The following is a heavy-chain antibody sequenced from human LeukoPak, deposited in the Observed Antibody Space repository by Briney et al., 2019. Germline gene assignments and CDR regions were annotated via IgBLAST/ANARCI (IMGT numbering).Heavy chain of an antibody. CDR2: IRAYNGNT. Sequence: GASVKVSCTASGYTFTIYGISWVRQAPGQGREWMGWIRAYNGNTNYAQKLQGRVTMTTDTSTSTAYMELRSLRSDDTAVYYCARDLRGIVVVPAAPWFDYWGQGTLVTVSS. J-gene: IGHJ4*02. CDR3: ARDLRGIVVVPAAPWFDY. V-gene: IGHV1-18*01. D-gene: IGHD2-2*01. CDR1: GYTFTIYG.